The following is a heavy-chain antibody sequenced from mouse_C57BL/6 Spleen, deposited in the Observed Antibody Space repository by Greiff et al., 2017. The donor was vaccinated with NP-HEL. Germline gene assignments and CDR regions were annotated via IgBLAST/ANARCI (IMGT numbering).Heavy chain of an antibody. CDR3: ARQIAYGYAMDY. J-gene: IGHJ4*01. D-gene: IGHD1-1*01. Sequence: EVHLVESGGDLVKPGGSLKLSCAASGFTFSSYGMSWVRQTPDKRLEWVATISSGGSYTYYTDSVKGRFTISRDNAKNTRYLQMSSLKSEDTAMYYCARQIAYGYAMDYWGQGTSVTVSS. CDR2: ISSGGSYT. CDR1: GFTFSSYG. V-gene: IGHV5-6*01.